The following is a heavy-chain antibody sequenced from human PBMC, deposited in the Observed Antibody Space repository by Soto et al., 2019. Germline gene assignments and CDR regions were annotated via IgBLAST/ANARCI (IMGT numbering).Heavy chain of an antibody. CDR3: ARPQGSTSMYYWFDP. Sequence: PSETLSLTCTVSGGSISSTYYYWGWLRQSPGNGLEWIGSIYYIGKTYYNPSLKSRVTISVDTSKNQFSLRLTSVTAADTAVYYCARPQGSTSMYYWFDPWGPGPIITV. CDR1: GGSISSTYYY. J-gene: IGHJ5*02. D-gene: IGHD2-8*01. CDR2: IYYIGKT. V-gene: IGHV4-39*01.